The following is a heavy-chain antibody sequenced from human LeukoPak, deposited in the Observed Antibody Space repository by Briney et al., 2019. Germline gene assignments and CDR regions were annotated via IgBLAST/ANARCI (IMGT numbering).Heavy chain of an antibody. CDR1: GFTFSSYW. CDR3: ATNLNLYGGDNYYMDV. V-gene: IGHV3-7*03. Sequence: GGSLRLSCAASGFTFSSYWMSWVRQAPGKGLEWVANIKQDGSEKYYVDSVKGRFTISRDNAKNSLYLQMNSLRAEDTAVYYCATNLNLYGGDNYYMDVWGKGTTVTVSS. CDR2: IKQDGSEK. J-gene: IGHJ6*03. D-gene: IGHD4-23*01.